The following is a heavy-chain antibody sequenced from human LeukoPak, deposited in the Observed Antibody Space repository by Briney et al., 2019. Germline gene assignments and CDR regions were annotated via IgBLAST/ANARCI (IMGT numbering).Heavy chain of an antibody. CDR1: GGSISSSTYY. CDR3: ARDPASHIVVVTPYYFDY. D-gene: IGHD2-21*02. CDR2: IYYGGST. J-gene: IGHJ4*02. Sequence: SETLSLTCSVSGGSISSSTYYWGWIRQPPGKGLEWIGSIYYGGSTYYNPSLKSRVTMSVDTSKNQFSLKLSSVTAADTAVYYCARDPASHIVVVTPYYFDYWGQGTLVTVSS. V-gene: IGHV4-39*07.